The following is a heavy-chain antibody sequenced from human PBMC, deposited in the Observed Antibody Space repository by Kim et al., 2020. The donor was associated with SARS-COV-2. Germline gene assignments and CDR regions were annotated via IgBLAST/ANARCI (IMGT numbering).Heavy chain of an antibody. D-gene: IGHD3-22*01. CDR2: IRGVGGKT. V-gene: IGHV3-23*01. CDR3: AKGDQIVIYYDRGLDD. Sequence: WGSLRLSCEGAGCTFSSYAMSWVRQAPGKGLELVSGIRGVGGKTNYADSVEGRFTISRDNSNTTLYLQMTSMRVEDMAIYYCAKGDQIVIYYDRGLDDWGEGTLVTVSS. CDR1: GCTFSSYA. J-gene: IGHJ4*02.